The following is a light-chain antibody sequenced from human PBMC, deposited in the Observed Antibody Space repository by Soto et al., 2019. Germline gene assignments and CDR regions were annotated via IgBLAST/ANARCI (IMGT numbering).Light chain of an antibody. CDR1: QTASSSH. V-gene: IGKV3-20*01. CDR3: QQCGRSPYT. Sequence: EIVLTQSPGALSLSPGERATLSCRASQTASSSHLAWYQQKPGQAPRLLIYDASSRATGIADRFSGSGSGTDFTLTISRLEPEDFAVYYCQQCGRSPYTFGQGTKVEIK. J-gene: IGKJ2*01. CDR2: DAS.